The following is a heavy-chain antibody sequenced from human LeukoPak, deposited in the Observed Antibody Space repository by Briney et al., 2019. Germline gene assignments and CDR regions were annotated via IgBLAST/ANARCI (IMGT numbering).Heavy chain of an antibody. D-gene: IGHD5-18*01. V-gene: IGHV3-23*03. CDR1: GFTFSSYA. Sequence: GGSLRLSCAASGFTFSSYAMSWVRQAPGKGLEWVSVIYSGGSTYYADSVKGRFTISRDNSKNTLYLQMNSLRAEDTAVYYCTKGTIWLPFDYWGQGTLVTVSS. CDR3: TKGTIWLPFDY. J-gene: IGHJ4*02. CDR2: IYSGGST.